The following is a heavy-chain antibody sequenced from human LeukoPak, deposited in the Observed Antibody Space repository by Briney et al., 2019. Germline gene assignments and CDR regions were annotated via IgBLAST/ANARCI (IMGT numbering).Heavy chain of an antibody. CDR2: IIPIFGTA. Sequence: GASVKVSCKASGYTFTSYYMHWVRQAPGQGLEWMGGIIPIFGTANYAQKFQGRVTITADESTSTAYMELSSLRSEDTAVYYCARGDSSGYYDAFDIWGQGTMVTVSS. CDR1: GYTFTSYY. V-gene: IGHV1-69*13. D-gene: IGHD3-22*01. CDR3: ARGDSSGYYDAFDI. J-gene: IGHJ3*02.